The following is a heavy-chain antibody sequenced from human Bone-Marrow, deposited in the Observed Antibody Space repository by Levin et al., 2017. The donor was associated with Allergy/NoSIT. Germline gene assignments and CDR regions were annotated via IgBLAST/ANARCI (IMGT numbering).Heavy chain of an antibody. CDR1: GFTFGLSW. D-gene: IGHD2-2*01. V-gene: IGHV3-7*01. CDR3: ARISRSSFDI. J-gene: IGHJ3*02. Sequence: VASVKVSCAASGFTFGLSWMSWVRQAPGKGLEWVANIKEDGSEKYYVDSVKGRFTISRDNAKNSLYLQMSSLRAEDMAVYYCARISRSSFDIWGQGTMVTVSS. CDR2: IKEDGSEK.